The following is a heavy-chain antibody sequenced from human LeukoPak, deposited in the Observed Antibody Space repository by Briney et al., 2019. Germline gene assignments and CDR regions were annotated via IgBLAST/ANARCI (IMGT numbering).Heavy chain of an antibody. V-gene: IGHV4-4*07. D-gene: IGHD6-19*01. CDR1: GGSISSYY. CDR3: ARDDSGWASYYYYGMDV. CDR2: IYTSGST. J-gene: IGHJ6*02. Sequence: PSETLPLTCTVSGGSISSYYWSWIRQPAGKGLEWIGRIYTSGSTNYNPSLKSRVTMSVDTSKNQFSLKLSSVTAADTAVYYCARDDSGWASYYYYGMDVWGQGTTVTVSS.